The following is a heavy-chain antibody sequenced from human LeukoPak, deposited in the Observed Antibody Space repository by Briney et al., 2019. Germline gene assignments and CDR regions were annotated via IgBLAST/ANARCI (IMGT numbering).Heavy chain of an antibody. V-gene: IGHV3-23*01. CDR1: GFIFRNYV. Sequence: QTGGSLRLSCAASGFIFRNYVVAWVRQAPGKGLEWVSQISNSGGSTYYADSVKGRFTISRDNSKNTLYLQMNSLRAEDTAVYYCAKVRYSGSYRYAFDIWGQGTMVTVSS. CDR3: AKVRYSGSYRYAFDI. CDR2: ISNSGGST. J-gene: IGHJ3*02. D-gene: IGHD1-26*01.